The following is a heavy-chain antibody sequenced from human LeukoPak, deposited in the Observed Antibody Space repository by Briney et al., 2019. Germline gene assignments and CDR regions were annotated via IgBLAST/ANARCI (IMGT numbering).Heavy chain of an antibody. CDR2: IYYSGST. CDR1: GFTFSRYW. D-gene: IGHD6-19*01. J-gene: IGHJ5*02. V-gene: IGHV4-4*02. CDR3: ARDIAVAGLNWFDP. Sequence: GSLRLSCAASGFTFSRYWMHWVRQAPGKGLEWIGSIYYSGSTNYNPSLKSRVTISVDKSKNQFSLKLSSVTAADTAVYYCARDIAVAGLNWFDPWGQGTLVTVSS.